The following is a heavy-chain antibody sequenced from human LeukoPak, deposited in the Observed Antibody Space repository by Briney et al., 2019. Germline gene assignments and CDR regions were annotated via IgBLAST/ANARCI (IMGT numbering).Heavy chain of an antibody. CDR2: INWNGGST. V-gene: IGHV3-20*04. CDR1: GFTFDDYG. J-gene: IGHJ4*02. Sequence: GGSLRLSCAASGFTFDDYGMSWVRQAPGKGLEWVSGINWNGGSTGYADSVKGRFTISRDNAKNSLYLQMNSLRAEDTALYYCAREGFLYYYDSSGYEPGFDYWGQGTLVTVSS. D-gene: IGHD3-22*01. CDR3: AREGFLYYYDSSGYEPGFDY.